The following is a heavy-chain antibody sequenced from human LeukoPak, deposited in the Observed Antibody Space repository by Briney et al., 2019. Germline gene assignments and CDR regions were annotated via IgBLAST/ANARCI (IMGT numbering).Heavy chain of an antibody. J-gene: IGHJ4*02. CDR2: ILYGGST. D-gene: IGHD1-14*01. CDR3: ARDRTGSY. Sequence: PSESLSLTCTVSGGSVSSGSYYWSWIRQPPGKGLEWIGYILYGGSTNYNPSLKSRVTISVDTSKNRFSLKLSSVTAADTAVYYCARDRTGSYWGQGTLVTVSS. CDR1: GGSVSSGSYY. V-gene: IGHV4-61*01.